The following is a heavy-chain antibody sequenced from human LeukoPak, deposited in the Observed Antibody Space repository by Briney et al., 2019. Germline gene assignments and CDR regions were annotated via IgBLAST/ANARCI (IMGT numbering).Heavy chain of an antibody. CDR3: ARAGYYDSSGYYYYGMDV. Sequence: SQTLSLTFAISGDSVSINSAAWTWIRQSPSRGLEWLGSTYYRSKWYNDYAVSVKSRITTTPDTSKNQFSLQLNSVTPEDTAVYYCARAGYYDSSGYYYYGMDVWGQGTTVTVSS. D-gene: IGHD3-22*01. V-gene: IGHV6-1*01. CDR2: TYYRSKWYN. J-gene: IGHJ6*02. CDR1: GDSVSINSAA.